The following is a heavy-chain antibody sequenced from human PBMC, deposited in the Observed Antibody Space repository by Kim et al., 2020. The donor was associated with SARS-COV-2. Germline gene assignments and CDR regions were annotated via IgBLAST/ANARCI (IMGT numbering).Heavy chain of an antibody. D-gene: IGHD4-17*01. V-gene: IGHV1-2*02. Sequence: ASVKVSCKASGYTFTGYYMHWVRQAPGQGLEWMGWINPNSGGTNYAQKFQGRVTMTRDTSISTAYMELSRLRSDDTAVYYCAREDYGEDQGLDNWFDPWGQGTLVTVSS. CDR1: GYTFTGYY. CDR3: AREDYGEDQGLDNWFDP. J-gene: IGHJ5*02. CDR2: INPNSGGT.